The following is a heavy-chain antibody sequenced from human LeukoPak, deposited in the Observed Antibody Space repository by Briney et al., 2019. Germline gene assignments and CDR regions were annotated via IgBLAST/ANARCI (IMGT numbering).Heavy chain of an antibody. V-gene: IGHV1-2*02. CDR3: ARDRGGDSSDTTGFDY. CDR2: INGYSGNT. CDR1: GYSSNSHY. D-gene: IGHD3-22*01. Sequence: DSVKLSCKVSGYSSNSHYMRWVRHAPGQGLEWMGWINGYSGNTDYTQKLKGRVTMSRDTSTSTAYMEVSSLSSDDTALYYSARDRGGDSSDTTGFDYWGQGTKVTVSS. J-gene: IGHJ4*02.